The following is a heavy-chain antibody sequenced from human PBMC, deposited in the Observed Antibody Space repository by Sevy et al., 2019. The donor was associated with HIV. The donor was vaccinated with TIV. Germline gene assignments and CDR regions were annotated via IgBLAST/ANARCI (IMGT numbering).Heavy chain of an antibody. CDR1: GYTFTRYG. CDR3: ARDRNNYDSSGYPKGIDV. V-gene: IGHV1-18*01. CDR2: SSAYNGTT. J-gene: IGHJ6*02. D-gene: IGHD3-22*01. Sequence: ASVKVSCKASGYTFTRYGISWVRQAPGQGLEWMGWSSAYNGTTNYAQKLQGRVTMTTDTSTSKAYMELRRLRSDDTAVYYCARDRNNYDSSGYPKGIDVWGHWTTVTVSS.